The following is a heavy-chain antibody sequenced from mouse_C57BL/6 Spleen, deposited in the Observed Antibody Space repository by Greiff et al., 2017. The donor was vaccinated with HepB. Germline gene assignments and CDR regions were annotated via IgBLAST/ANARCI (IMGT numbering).Heavy chain of an antibody. D-gene: IGHD1-1*01. CDR3: TLYYYGSSHWYFDV. Sequence: VQLQQPGAELVKPGASVKLSCKASGYTFTSYCIHWVKQRPGQGLEWIGMIHPNSGSTNYNEKFKSKATLTVDKSSSTAYMQLSSLTSEDSAVYYCTLYYYGSSHWYFDVWGTGTTVTVSS. J-gene: IGHJ1*03. CDR1: GYTFTSYC. V-gene: IGHV1-64*01. CDR2: IHPNSGST.